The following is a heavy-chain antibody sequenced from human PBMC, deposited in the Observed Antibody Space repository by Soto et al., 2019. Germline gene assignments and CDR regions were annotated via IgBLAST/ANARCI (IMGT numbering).Heavy chain of an antibody. CDR1: AFTFSSYA. CDR3: AKDWRTTVASPEYFQH. CDR2: ISGSGDIT. V-gene: IGHV3-23*01. Sequence: EVQLLESGGHLVQPGGSLRLSCAGSAFTFSSYAMSWVRQAPGKGLEWVSAISGSGDITYYADSVKGRFTISRDNSKDTLYLQMDSLSAEDTAIYYCAKDWRTTVASPEYFQHWGQGTLVTVSS. J-gene: IGHJ1*01. D-gene: IGHD4-17*01.